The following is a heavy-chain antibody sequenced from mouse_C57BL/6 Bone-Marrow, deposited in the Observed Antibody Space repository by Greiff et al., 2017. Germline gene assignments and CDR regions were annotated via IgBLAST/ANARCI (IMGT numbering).Heavy chain of an antibody. CDR3: ARGGLLRYFDV. CDR1: GYTFTSYW. CDR2: IHPNSGST. D-gene: IGHD2-3*01. Sequence: QVQLQQPGAELVKPGASVKLSCKASGYTFTSYWMHWLKQRPGQGLEWIGMIHPNSGSTNYNEKFKSKATLTVDKSSSTAYMQLSSLTSEDSAVYYCARGGLLRYFDVWGTGTTVTVSS. J-gene: IGHJ1*03. V-gene: IGHV1-64*01.